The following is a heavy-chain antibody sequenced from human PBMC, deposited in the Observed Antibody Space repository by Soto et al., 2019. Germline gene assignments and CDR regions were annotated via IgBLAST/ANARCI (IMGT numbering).Heavy chain of an antibody. CDR2: FDPEDGET. Sequence: ASVKVSCKVSGYTLTELSMHWVRQAPGKGLEWMGGFDPEDGETIYAQKFQGRVTMTEDTSTDTAYMEMSSLRSEDTAVYYCAKDLYSSSPKHKNWFDPWGQGTLVTVSS. CDR3: AKDLYSSSPKHKNWFDP. D-gene: IGHD6-6*01. J-gene: IGHJ5*02. V-gene: IGHV1-24*01. CDR1: GYTLTELS.